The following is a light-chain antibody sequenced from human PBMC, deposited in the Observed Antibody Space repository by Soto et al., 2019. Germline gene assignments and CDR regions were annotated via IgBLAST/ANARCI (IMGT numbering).Light chain of an antibody. CDR1: SGNSCYA. CDR2: LNSDGSH. CDR3: QTWGTGIQV. J-gene: IGLJ3*02. V-gene: IGLV4-69*01. Sequence: QLVLTQSPSASASMGASVKLTCTLSSGNSCYAIAWHQKPPEKGPRYLMKLNSDGSHSKGDGIPARFSGSSSGAERYLTISSLQSEDEADYYCQTWGTGIQVFGGGTKLTVL.